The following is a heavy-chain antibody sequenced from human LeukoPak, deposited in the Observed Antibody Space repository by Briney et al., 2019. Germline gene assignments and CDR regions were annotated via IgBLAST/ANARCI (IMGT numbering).Heavy chain of an antibody. V-gene: IGHV4-30-2*01. D-gene: IGHD6-13*01. Sequence: SSETLSLTCAVSGGSISSGGYSWSWIRQPPGKGLEWIGYIYHSGSTYYNPSLKSRVTISVDRSKNQFSLKLSSVTAADTAAYYCARQQLVTSYFDYWGQGTLVTVSS. CDR2: IYHSGST. J-gene: IGHJ4*02. CDR1: GGSISSGGYS. CDR3: ARQQLVTSYFDY.